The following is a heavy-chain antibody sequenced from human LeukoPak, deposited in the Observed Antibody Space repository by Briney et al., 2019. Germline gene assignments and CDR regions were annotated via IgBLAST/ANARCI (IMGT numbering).Heavy chain of an antibody. D-gene: IGHD6-13*01. Sequence: SETLSLTCAVYGGSFSGYYWSWIRQPPGKGLEWIGEINHSGSTNYNPSLKSRVTMSVDTSKNQFSLKLSSVTAADTAVYYCARGSAADYWGQGTLVTVSS. V-gene: IGHV4-34*01. CDR3: ARGSAADY. CDR2: INHSGST. J-gene: IGHJ4*02. CDR1: GGSFSGYY.